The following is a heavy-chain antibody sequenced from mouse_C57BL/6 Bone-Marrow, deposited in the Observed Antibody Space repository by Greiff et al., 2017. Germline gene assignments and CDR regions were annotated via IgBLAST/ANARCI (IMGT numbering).Heavy chain of an antibody. CDR3: ARKSSIYYDYGRDYYAMDY. CDR1: GYTFTSYW. CDR2: INPSSGYT. V-gene: IGHV1-7*01. J-gene: IGHJ4*01. Sequence: VQLQQSGAELAKPGASVKLSCKASGYTFTSYWMHWVKQRPGQGLEWIGYINPSSGYTKYNQKFKDKATLTADKSSSTAYMQLSSLTYEDSAVYYCARKSSIYYDYGRDYYAMDYWGQGTSVTVSS. D-gene: IGHD2-4*01.